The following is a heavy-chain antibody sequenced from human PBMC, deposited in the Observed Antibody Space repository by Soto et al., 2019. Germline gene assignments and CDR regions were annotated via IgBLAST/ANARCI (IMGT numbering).Heavy chain of an antibody. CDR3: ARGLLLWFGELSRRGGYYYYMDV. CDR1: GGSFSGYQ. Sequence: PSETLSLTCAVYGGSFSGYQWTWIRQTPGKGLEWIGEINDSGNINYNPSLKSRVTILVDTAKKQISLKLSSVTAADTAVYYCARGLLLWFGELSRRGGYYYYMDVWGKGTTVTVSS. CDR2: INDSGNI. D-gene: IGHD3-10*01. V-gene: IGHV4-34*01. J-gene: IGHJ6*03.